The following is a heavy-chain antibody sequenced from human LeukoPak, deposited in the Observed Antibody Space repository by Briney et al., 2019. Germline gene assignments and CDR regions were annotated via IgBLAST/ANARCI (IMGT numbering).Heavy chain of an antibody. V-gene: IGHV1-2*04. J-gene: IGHJ6*02. D-gene: IGHD3-10*01. CDR1: GYTFTGYY. CDR3: ARDLGVYYYGSGSLSRDYYGMDV. CDR2: INPNSGGT. Sequence: ASVKVSCKASGYTFTGYYTHWVRQAPGQGLEWMGWINPNSGGTNYAQKFQGWVTMTRDTSISTAYMELSRLRSDDTAVYYCARDLGVYYYGSGSLSRDYYGMDVWGQGTTVTVSS.